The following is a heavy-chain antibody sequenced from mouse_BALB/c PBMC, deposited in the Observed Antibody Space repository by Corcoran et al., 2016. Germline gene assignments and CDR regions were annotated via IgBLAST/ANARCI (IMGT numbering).Heavy chain of an antibody. CDR1: GFNIKDTY. V-gene: IGHV14-3*02. J-gene: IGHJ1*01. CDR3: ANWDCYFDV. CDR2: IDPANGNT. Sequence: EVQLQQSGAELVKPGASVKLSCTASGFNIKDTYMHWVKQRPEQGLEWIGRIDPANGNTKYDPKFQGKATITAETSSNTAYLQLSSLTSEDTAVYYCANWDCYFDVWGAGTTVTVSS. D-gene: IGHD4-1*01.